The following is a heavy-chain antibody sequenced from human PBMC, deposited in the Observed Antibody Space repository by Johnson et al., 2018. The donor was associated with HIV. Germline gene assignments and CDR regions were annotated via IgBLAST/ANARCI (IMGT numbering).Heavy chain of an antibody. CDR3: TTAIVIDAFDI. V-gene: IGHV3-66*01. D-gene: IGHD3-16*02. CDR2: IYRGGAT. CDR1: GFSVSAIY. J-gene: IGHJ3*02. Sequence: VQLVESGGDVVQPGGSLRLSCAASGFSVSAIYMSWLRQAPGKALEWVSVIYRGGATYYAASVQGRFTISRDNSKNTLYLQMTSLRTEDTAVYYCTTAIVIDAFDIWGQGTMVTVSS.